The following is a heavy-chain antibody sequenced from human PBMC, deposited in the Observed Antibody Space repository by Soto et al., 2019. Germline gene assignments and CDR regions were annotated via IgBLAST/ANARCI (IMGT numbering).Heavy chain of an antibody. Sequence: QVQLVESGGGVVQPGRSLRLSCAASGFTFSSYAMHWVRQAPGKGLEWVAVISYDGSNKYYADSVKGRFTISRDNSKNTLYLQMNSLRAEDTAVYYCERGEGYCTNGVCGIDYWGQGTLVTVSS. J-gene: IGHJ4*02. CDR1: GFTFSSYA. V-gene: IGHV3-30-3*01. D-gene: IGHD2-8*01. CDR3: ERGEGYCTNGVCGIDY. CDR2: ISYDGSNK.